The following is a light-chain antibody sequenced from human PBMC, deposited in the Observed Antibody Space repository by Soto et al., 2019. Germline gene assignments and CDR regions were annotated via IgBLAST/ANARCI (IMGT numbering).Light chain of an antibody. V-gene: IGLV4-60*02. CDR2: LEGSGRY. CDR1: SGHSTYI. CDR3: ETWDSNTRV. Sequence: QSVLTQSSSASASLGSSVKLTCTLSSGHSTYIIAWHQQQPGKAPRYLMNLEGSGRYNXXXXXPXRFSGSSSGADRYLTISNLQFEDEADYYCETWDSNTRVFGGGTKLTVL. J-gene: IGLJ3*02.